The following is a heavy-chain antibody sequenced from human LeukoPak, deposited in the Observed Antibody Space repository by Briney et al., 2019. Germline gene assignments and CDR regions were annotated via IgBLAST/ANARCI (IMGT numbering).Heavy chain of an antibody. CDR1: GGSISSGGYS. Sequence: PSQTLSLTCAVSGGSISSGGYSWSWIRQPPGKGLEWIGYIYHSGSTYYNPSLKSRVTISVDRSKNQFSPKLSSVTAADTAVYYCARVNGGNGGFAFDIWAQGTMVTVSS. J-gene: IGHJ3*02. D-gene: IGHD4-23*01. CDR2: IYHSGST. V-gene: IGHV4-30-2*01. CDR3: ARVNGGNGGFAFDI.